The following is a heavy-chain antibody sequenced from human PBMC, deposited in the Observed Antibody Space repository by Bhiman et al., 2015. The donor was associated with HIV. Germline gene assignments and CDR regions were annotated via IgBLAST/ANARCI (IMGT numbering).Heavy chain of an antibody. J-gene: IGHJ4*02. V-gene: IGHV3-23*01. Sequence: EVQLLESGGGLVQPRGSLRLSCAASGFTFFNYAMSWVRQAPGKGLAWVSGLSGSGGSTYYADSVKGRFTISRDNSKNTLYLQMNSLRAEDTAVYYCAQTLHSSGYLGQGTLVTVSS. CDR3: AQTLHSSGY. CDR2: LSGSGGST. CDR1: GFTFFNYA. D-gene: IGHD6-19*01.